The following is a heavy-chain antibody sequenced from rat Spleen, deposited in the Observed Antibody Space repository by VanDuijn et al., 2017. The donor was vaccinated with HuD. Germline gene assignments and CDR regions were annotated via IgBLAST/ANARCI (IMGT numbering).Heavy chain of an antibody. CDR2: ISTAGSNT. V-gene: IGHV5-25*01. J-gene: IGHJ2*01. Sequence: EVQLVESGGGSVQPGRSMKLSCAASGFIFNSYYMVWVRQAPTKGLEWVAYISTAGSNTFYRDSVKGRFTISRDNAKSTLYLQMDSLRSEDTATYYCATHLTTRVSFDYWGQGVMVTVSS. CDR1: GFIFNSYY. CDR3: ATHLTTRVSFDY. D-gene: IGHD1-4*01.